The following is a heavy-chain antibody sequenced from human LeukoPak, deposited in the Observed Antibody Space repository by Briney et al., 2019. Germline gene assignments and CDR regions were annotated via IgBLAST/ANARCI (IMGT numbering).Heavy chain of an antibody. CDR2: INPNSGGT. D-gene: IGHD3-22*01. Sequence: ASVKVSCKASGYTFTGYYMHWVRHAPGQGLEWMGWINPNSGGTNYAQKFQGRVTMTRDTSISTAYMELSRLRSDDTAVYYCASPAGILYDSSGYYFEHYYYGMDVWGQGTTVTVSS. CDR3: ASPAGILYDSSGYYFEHYYYGMDV. V-gene: IGHV1-2*02. CDR1: GYTFTGYY. J-gene: IGHJ6*02.